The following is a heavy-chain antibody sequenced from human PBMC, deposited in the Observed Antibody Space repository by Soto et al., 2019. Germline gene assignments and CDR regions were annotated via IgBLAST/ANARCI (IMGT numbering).Heavy chain of an antibody. CDR3: ARGAGYSNPADYYYYYYMDV. D-gene: IGHD4-4*01. V-gene: IGHV1-2*04. Sequence: ASVKVSCKASGYTFTGYYMHWVRQAPGQGLEWMGWINPNSGGTNYAQKFQGWVTMTRDTSISTAYMELSRLRSDDTAVYYCARGAGYSNPADYYYYYYMDVWGKGTTVTVSS. CDR2: INPNSGGT. J-gene: IGHJ6*03. CDR1: GYTFTGYY.